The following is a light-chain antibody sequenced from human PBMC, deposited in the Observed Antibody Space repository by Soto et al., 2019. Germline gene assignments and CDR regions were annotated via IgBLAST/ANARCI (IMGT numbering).Light chain of an antibody. CDR3: QQYSKEST. Sequence: DVEMTQSPSTLPTPIGDRVTINCRASQNVSNWLAWYQQKPGKAPKLLIYKASRLESGVPSRFSASGSGTDFTLTINSLQSDDFATYFCQQYSKESTFGQGTKLEIK. V-gene: IGKV1-5*03. CDR1: QNVSNW. J-gene: IGKJ2*01. CDR2: KAS.